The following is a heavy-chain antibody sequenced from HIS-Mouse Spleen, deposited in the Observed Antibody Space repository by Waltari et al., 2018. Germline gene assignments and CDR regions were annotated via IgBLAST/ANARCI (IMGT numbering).Heavy chain of an antibody. CDR2: SYYSGST. Sequence: QLQLQESGPGLVKPSETLSLTCTVSGGSISSSSYYWGWIRQPPGKGLEWIGSSYYSGSTYYKPSPQSRVTISVDTSKNQFSLKLSSVTAADTAVYYCAREIPYSSSWYDWYFDLWGRGTLVTVSS. D-gene: IGHD6-13*01. V-gene: IGHV4-39*07. CDR3: AREIPYSSSWYDWYFDL. CDR1: GGSISSSSYY. J-gene: IGHJ2*01.